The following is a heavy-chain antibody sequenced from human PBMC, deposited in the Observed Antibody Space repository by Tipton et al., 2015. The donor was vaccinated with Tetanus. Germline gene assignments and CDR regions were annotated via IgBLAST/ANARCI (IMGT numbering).Heavy chain of an antibody. CDR2: INHSGST. V-gene: IGHV4-34*01. Sequence: GLVKPSETLSLTCAVYGGSFSGYYWSWIRQPPGKGLEWIGEINHSGSTNYNPSLKSRVTISVDTPKNQFSLKLSSVTAADTAVYYCAVFNWNYAIDYWGQGTLVTVSS. D-gene: IGHD1-7*01. CDR1: GGSFSGYY. J-gene: IGHJ4*02. CDR3: AVFNWNYAIDY.